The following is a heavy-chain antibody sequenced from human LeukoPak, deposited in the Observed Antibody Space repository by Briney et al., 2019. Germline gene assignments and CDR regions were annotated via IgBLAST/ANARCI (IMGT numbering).Heavy chain of an antibody. V-gene: IGHV5-51*01. CDR2: IYPGDSDT. CDR1: GYSFTSYW. D-gene: IGHD3-22*01. J-gene: IGHJ4*02. Sequence: KVSCKASGYSFTSYWIGWVRQMPGKGLEWMGIIYPGDSDTRYSPSFQGQVTISADKSISTAYLQWNSLKASDTAMYYCARHSSYFHDSSSFPDCWGQGTLVTVSS. CDR3: ARHSSYFHDSSSFPDC.